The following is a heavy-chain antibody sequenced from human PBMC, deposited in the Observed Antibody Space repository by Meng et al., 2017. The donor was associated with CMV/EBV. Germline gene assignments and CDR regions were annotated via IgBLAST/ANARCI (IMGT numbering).Heavy chain of an antibody. Sequence: GGSLRLSCAASGFTFSSYWMHWVRQAPGKGLVWVSRINSDGSSTSYADSVKGRFTISRDNAKNTLYLQMNSLRAEDTAVYYCASVGGGVLYYYYYGMDVWGQGTTVTVSS. V-gene: IGHV3-74*01. CDR3: ASVGGGVLYYYYYGMDV. D-gene: IGHD1-26*01. J-gene: IGHJ6*02. CDR2: INSDGSST. CDR1: GFTFSSYW.